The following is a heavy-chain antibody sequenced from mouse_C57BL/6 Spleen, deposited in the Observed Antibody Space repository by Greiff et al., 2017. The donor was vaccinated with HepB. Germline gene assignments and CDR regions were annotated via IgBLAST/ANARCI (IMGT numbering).Heavy chain of an antibody. CDR2: IDPSDSYT. D-gene: IGHD1-1*01. J-gene: IGHJ4*01. CDR1: GYTFTSYW. V-gene: IGHV1-69*01. CDR3: ARLYYYGSRGDYYAMDY. Sequence: QVQLQQPGAELVMPGASVKLSCKASGYTFTSYWMHWVKQRPGQGLEWIGEIDPSDSYTNYNQKFKGKSTLTVDKSSSTAYMQLSSLTSEDSAVYYCARLYYYGSRGDYYAMDYWGQGTSVTVSS.